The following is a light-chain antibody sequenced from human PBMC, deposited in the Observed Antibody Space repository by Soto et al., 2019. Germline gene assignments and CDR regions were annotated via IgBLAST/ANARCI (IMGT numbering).Light chain of an antibody. Sequence: SYELTQTPSVSVSPGQTATITCSGDELPKQFVFWYQQKPGQAPVLEIQKDTERPSGIPERFSGSTSGTLVTLTISGVQAEDEADYYCQSADNSGVVFGGGTKLTVL. CDR1: ELPKQF. J-gene: IGLJ2*01. CDR3: QSADNSGVV. CDR2: KDT. V-gene: IGLV3-25*02.